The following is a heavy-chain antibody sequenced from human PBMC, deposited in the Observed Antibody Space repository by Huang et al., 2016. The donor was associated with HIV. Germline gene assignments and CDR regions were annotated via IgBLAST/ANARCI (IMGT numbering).Heavy chain of an antibody. D-gene: IGHD3-16*01. CDR2: IIPLVRAP. CDR1: GGSFSDQI. V-gene: IGHV1-69*01. J-gene: IGHJ4*02. CDR3: AMSLRYQYDSRSYWGRYFDY. Sequence: QVQLEQSGPAVRKPGSSVKVSCQASGGSFSDQIISWVRQAPGQRCEWMGGIIPLVRAPAYAQEFKGLVTMTADESTATIYMELNSLTSEDTAVYYCAMSLRYQYDSRSYWGRYFDYWGQGTLVTVSS.